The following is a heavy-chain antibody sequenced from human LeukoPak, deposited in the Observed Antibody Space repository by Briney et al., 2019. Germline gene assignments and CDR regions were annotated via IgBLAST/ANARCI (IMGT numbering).Heavy chain of an antibody. CDR1: GGSISSHY. V-gene: IGHV4-4*07. J-gene: IGHJ5*02. Sequence: SETLSLTYTVSGGSISSHYWSWIRQPAGKGLEWIGRIYTSGSTNYNPSLKSRVTMSVDTSKNQFSLKLSSVTAADTAVYYCARSITMVRGVIKYNWFDPWGQGTLVTVSS. CDR3: ARSITMVRGVIKYNWFDP. D-gene: IGHD3-10*01. CDR2: IYTSGST.